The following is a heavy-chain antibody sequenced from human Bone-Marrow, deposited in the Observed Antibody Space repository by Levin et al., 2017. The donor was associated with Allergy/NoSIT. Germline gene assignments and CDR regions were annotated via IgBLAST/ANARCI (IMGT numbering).Heavy chain of an antibody. CDR3: SRDRVGENDYGGNRDRFDP. J-gene: IGHJ5*02. V-gene: IGHV3-21*01. CDR2: ITSTSGFI. Sequence: RPGGSLRLSCVASGFNFNFYTFQWVRQAPGKGLEWVSSITSTSGFISYADSVKGRFTVTRDNDKESLYLEMTSLTVDDTGVYYCSRDRVGENDYGGNRDRFDPWGQGTLVTVSP. D-gene: IGHD4-23*01. CDR1: GFNFNFYT.